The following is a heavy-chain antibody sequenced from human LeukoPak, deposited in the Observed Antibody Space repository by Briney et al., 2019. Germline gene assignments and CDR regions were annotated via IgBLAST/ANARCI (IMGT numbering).Heavy chain of an antibody. CDR3: ARGARGSYSY. Sequence: SETLSLTCTVSGGSISSYYWSWIRQPPGKGLEWIGYIFYSGSTNYNPSLKSRVTISVVTSKNQFSLTLSSVTAVDTAVYYCARGARGSYSYWGQGTLVTVSS. CDR1: GGSISSYY. V-gene: IGHV4-59*08. D-gene: IGHD1-26*01. CDR2: IFYSGST. J-gene: IGHJ4*02.